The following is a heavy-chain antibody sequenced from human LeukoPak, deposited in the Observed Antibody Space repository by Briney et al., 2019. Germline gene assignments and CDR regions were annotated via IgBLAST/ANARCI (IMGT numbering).Heavy chain of an antibody. Sequence: ASVKVSCKTSGYSFILYGISWVRQAPGQGPEWMGWISTSTGDTKYTQKFQGKVTLTTDTSTSTAYMELSSLRSDDTAVYYCARDDNYGIFVNVDYWGQGTLVTVSS. CDR3: ARDDNYGIFVNVDY. V-gene: IGHV1-18*01. D-gene: IGHD4-11*01. CDR1: GYSFILYG. J-gene: IGHJ4*02. CDR2: ISTSTGDT.